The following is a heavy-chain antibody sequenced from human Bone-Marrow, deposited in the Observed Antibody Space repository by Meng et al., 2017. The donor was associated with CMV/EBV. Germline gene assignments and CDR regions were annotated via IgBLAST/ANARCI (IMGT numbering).Heavy chain of an antibody. D-gene: IGHD3-3*01. Sequence: SVKVSCKASGGSFSISWVRQAPGQGLEWMGGIRPILTRTDYAQKFQGSVTINADKITSTVYMELSNLRSEDTAVYYCVKWIFGMAIGNFAMDVWGQGTTVTVSS. CDR2: IRPILTRT. CDR3: VKWIFGMAIGNFAMDV. V-gene: IGHV1-69*10. CDR1: GGSFS. J-gene: IGHJ6*01.